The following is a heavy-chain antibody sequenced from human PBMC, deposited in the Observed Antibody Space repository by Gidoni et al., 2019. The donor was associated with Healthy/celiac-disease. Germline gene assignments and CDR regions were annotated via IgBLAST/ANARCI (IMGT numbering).Heavy chain of an antibody. D-gene: IGHD5-12*01. CDR1: VFTFSSYG. V-gene: IGHV3-30*18. Sequence: QVQLLESGGGVVQPGRSLRLSCAASVFTFSSYGMHWVRQAPGKGLELVAVRAYDGSNKYYADSVKGRFTISRDNSKNTLYLQMNSLRAEDTAVYYCAKDEVATIIGYFDYWGQGTLVTVSS. CDR2: RAYDGSNK. CDR3: AKDEVATIIGYFDY. J-gene: IGHJ4*02.